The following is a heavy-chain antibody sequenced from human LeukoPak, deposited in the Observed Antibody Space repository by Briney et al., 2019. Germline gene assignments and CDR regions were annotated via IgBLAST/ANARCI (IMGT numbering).Heavy chain of an antibody. CDR2: ISSSGSTI. D-gene: IGHD6-19*01. J-gene: IGHJ4*02. V-gene: IGHV3-48*03. Sequence: PGGSLRLSCAASGFTFSSYEMNWVRQAPGKGLEWVSYISSSGSTIYYADSVKGRFTISRDNAKNSLYLQMNSLRAEDTAVYYCARDYSSGWDEEGYYFDYWGQGTLVTVSS. CDR3: ARDYSSGWDEEGYYFDY. CDR1: GFTFSSYE.